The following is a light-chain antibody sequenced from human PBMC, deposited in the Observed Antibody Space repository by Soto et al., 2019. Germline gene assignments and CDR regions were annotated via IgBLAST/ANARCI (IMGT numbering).Light chain of an antibody. J-gene: IGLJ1*01. V-gene: IGLV1-40*01. CDR1: TSSIGAGYD. Sequence: QSLLTQPRSVSGAPGHRVTISCTGSTSSIGAGYDVHWYQQVPGTSPKLLIYEDNNRPSGVPDRFSGSKSGTSASLAITGLQAEDEADYYCQSYDSTLSRYVFGAGTKVTVL. CDR3: QSYDSTLSRYV. CDR2: EDN.